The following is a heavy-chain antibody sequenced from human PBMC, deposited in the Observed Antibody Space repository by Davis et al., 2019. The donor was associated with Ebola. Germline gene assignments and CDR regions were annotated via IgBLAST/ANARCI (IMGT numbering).Heavy chain of an antibody. J-gene: IGHJ6*02. CDR1: GASSSGYY. CDR2: INHRGGS. V-gene: IGHV4-34*01. CDR3: ARQRSIAARYYYYYGMDV. D-gene: IGHD6-6*01. Sequence: GSLRLSCAVYGASSSGYYWTWIRQPPGKGLEWIGEINHRGGSNYNPSLKSRVTISEDRSRNQFSLKLTSVTAADTAVYYCARQRSIAARYYYYYGMDVWGQGTTVTVSS.